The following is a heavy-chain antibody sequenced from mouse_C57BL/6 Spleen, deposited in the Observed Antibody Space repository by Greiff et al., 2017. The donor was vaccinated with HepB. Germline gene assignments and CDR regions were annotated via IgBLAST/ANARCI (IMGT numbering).Heavy chain of an antibody. J-gene: IGHJ1*03. D-gene: IGHD2-5*01. CDR3: ARRSSNPSYWYFDV. CDR2: IYPGDGDT. CDR1: GYAFSSSW. V-gene: IGHV1-82*01. Sequence: QVQLQQSGPELVKPGASVKISCKASGYAFSSSWMNWVKQRPGKGLEWIGRIYPGDGDTNYNGKFKGKATLTADKSSSTAYMQLSSLTSEDSAVYFCARRSSNPSYWYFDVWGTGTTVTVSS.